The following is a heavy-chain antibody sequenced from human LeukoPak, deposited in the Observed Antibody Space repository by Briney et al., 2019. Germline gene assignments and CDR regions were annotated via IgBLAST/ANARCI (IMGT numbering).Heavy chain of an antibody. V-gene: IGHV4-4*07. CDR3: AREEYFQDSNGYSYYFHS. CDR2: IYKSGST. Sequence: SEALSLTCTVSGGSIGWDYWSWIRQSAGKGLEWIGRIYKSGSTNYNPSFRSRVTMSVDTSKNQFSLNVTSVTAADTAVYYCAREEYFQDSNGYSYYFHSWGQGSLVTVSS. CDR1: GGSIGWDY. D-gene: IGHD3-22*01. J-gene: IGHJ4*02.